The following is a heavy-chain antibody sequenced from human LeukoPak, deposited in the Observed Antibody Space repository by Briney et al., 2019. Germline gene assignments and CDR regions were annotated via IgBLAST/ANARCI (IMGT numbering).Heavy chain of an antibody. CDR2: FDPEDGET. CDR3: ATGKPRYYYDSSGYYHPPFDY. J-gene: IGHJ4*02. V-gene: IGHV1-24*01. D-gene: IGHD3-22*01. Sequence: GASMKVSCKVSGYTLTELSMHWVRQAPGKGLEWMGGFDPEDGETIYAQKFQGRVTTTEDTSTDTAYMELSSLRSEDTAVYYCATGKPRYYYDSSGYYHPPFDYWGQGTLVTVSS. CDR1: GYTLTELS.